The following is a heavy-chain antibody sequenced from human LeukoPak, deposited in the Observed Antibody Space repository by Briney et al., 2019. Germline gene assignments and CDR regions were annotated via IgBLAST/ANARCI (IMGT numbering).Heavy chain of an antibody. CDR1: GGTFSSYA. CDR3: ARTREQLVILYYFDY. CDR2: IIPIFGTA. V-gene: IGHV1-69*13. J-gene: IGHJ4*02. D-gene: IGHD6-6*01. Sequence: ASVKVSCKASGGTFSSYAISWVRQAPGQGLEWMGGIIPIFGTANYAQKFQGRVTITADESTSTAYMELSSLGSEDTAVYYCARTREQLVILYYFDYWGQGTLVTVSS.